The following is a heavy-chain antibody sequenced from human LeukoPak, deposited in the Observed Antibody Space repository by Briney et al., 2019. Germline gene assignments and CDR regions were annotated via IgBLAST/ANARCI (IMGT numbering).Heavy chain of an antibody. V-gene: IGHV3-30*02. D-gene: IGHD3-10*01. CDR2: VRYDGSNK. CDR3: AKEVVGPGDPGVDY. Sequence: GGSLRLSCAASGFTFSSYGMHWVRQAPGKGLEWVAFVRYDGSNKYYADSVKGRFTISRDNSKNTLYLQMNSLRAEDTAVYYCAKEVVGPGDPGVDYWGQGTLVTFSS. J-gene: IGHJ4*02. CDR1: GFTFSSYG.